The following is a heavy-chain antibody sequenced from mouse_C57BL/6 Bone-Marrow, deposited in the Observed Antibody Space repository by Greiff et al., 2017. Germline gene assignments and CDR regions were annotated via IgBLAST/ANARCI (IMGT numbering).Heavy chain of an antibody. CDR3: TRGAYYFDY. CDR2: IDPETGGT. CDR1: GYTFTDYE. Sequence: LVESGAELVRPGASVTLSCKASGYTFTDYEMHWVKQTPVHGLEWIGAIDPETGGTAYNQKFKGKAILTADKSSSTAYMELRSLTSEDSAVYYWTRGAYYFDYWGQGTTLTVSS. J-gene: IGHJ2*01. V-gene: IGHV1-15*01.